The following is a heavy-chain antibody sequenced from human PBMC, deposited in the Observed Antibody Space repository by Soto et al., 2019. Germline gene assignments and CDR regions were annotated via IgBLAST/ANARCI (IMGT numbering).Heavy chain of an antibody. J-gene: IGHJ4*02. CDR1: GFTFSSYW. CDR3: ARVPTGKYGVWNY. D-gene: IGHD2-8*01. Sequence: EEQLVESGGGLVQPGGSLRLSCAASGFTFSSYWMHWVRQAPGKGLVWVSRINPGGSITAYADSVKGRFTISRDNAKNTLYLQMNSLRGDDTAVYYCARVPTGKYGVWNYWGQGILVTVSS. V-gene: IGHV3-74*01. CDR2: INPGGSIT.